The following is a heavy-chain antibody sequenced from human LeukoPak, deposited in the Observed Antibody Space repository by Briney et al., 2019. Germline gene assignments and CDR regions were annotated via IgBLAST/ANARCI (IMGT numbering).Heavy chain of an antibody. V-gene: IGHV4-39*01. Sequence: PSETLSLTCIVSGGSISGTNSYWAWIRQPAGKGLEWIGSIYFSGSTFYKSSLESRLNMSVDMSKNQFSLKVRSVTAADTAVYYCARQRADYYYYMDVWGKGTTVTVSS. J-gene: IGHJ6*03. CDR2: IYFSGST. CDR3: ARQRADYYYYMDV. CDR1: GGSISGTNSY.